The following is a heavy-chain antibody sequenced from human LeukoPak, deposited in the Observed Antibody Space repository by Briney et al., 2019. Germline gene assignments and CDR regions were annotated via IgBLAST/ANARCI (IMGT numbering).Heavy chain of an antibody. CDR3: AKDIQLST. V-gene: IGHV3-23*01. D-gene: IGHD5-24*01. J-gene: IGHJ3*01. CDR1: GFTFSVAA. Sequence: PGGSLRLSCAASGFTFSVAAMTWVRQAPGKGLEWVSLIGASGESTYYADSVKGRFTISRDNSKNTLSLQMNSLRVEDTAMYVCAKDIQLSTWGLGTMVTVSS. CDR2: IGASGEST.